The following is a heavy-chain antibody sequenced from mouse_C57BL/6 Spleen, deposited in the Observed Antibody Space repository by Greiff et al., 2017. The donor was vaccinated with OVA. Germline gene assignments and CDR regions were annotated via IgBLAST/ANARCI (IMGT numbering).Heavy chain of an antibody. CDR3: ARSGTTVPFDY. Sequence: QVQLKQSGPELVKPGASVKISCKASGYAFSSSWMNWVKQRPGKGLEWIGRIYPGDGDTTYNGKFKGKATLTADKSSSTSYMQLSSLTSEDSAVYFCARSGTTVPFDYWGQGTTLTVSS. J-gene: IGHJ2*01. CDR1: GYAFSSSW. V-gene: IGHV1-82*01. CDR2: IYPGDGDT. D-gene: IGHD1-1*01.